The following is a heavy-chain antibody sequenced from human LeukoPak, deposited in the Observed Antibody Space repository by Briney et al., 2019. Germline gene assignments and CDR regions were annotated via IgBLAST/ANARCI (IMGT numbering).Heavy chain of an antibody. CDR1: GGSISSYY. D-gene: IGHD3-22*01. J-gene: IGHJ4*02. CDR3: ARVPPYYYDSSGYPTFDY. CDR2: IYYSGST. V-gene: IGHV4-59*01. Sequence: SETLSLTCTVSGGSISSYYWSWIRQPPGKGLEWIGYIYYSGSTNYNPSLKSRVTISIDTSKNQFSLKLSSVTAADTAVYYCARVPPYYYDSSGYPTFDYWGQGTLVTVSS.